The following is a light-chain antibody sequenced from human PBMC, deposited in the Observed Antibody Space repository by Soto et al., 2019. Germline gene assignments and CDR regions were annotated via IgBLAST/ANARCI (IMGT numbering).Light chain of an antibody. J-gene: IGLJ1*01. CDR1: SSNIGAGYD. V-gene: IGLV1-40*01. Sequence: QSVLTQTPSVSGAPGQRVTISCTGRSSNIGAGYDVHWYQQLPGTAPKLLIYGNSNRPSGVPDRFSGSKSGTSASLAITGLQAEDEADYYCQSYDSSLSVFGTGTKVTVL. CDR3: QSYDSSLSV. CDR2: GNS.